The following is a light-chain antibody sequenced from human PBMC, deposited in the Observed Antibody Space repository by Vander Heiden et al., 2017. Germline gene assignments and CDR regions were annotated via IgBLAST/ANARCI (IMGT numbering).Light chain of an antibody. CDR3: QQTNSFPYT. CDR2: AAS. V-gene: IGKV1D-12*01. J-gene: IGKJ2*01. Sequence: DIQMTQSPSSVSASVGERVTITCRASQGLSSWLAWYQQKPGKAPKLLIYAASTLQSGVPSRFSASESGTDFTLTISSLQPEDFATYYCQQTNSFPYTFGQGTKVEIK. CDR1: QGLSSW.